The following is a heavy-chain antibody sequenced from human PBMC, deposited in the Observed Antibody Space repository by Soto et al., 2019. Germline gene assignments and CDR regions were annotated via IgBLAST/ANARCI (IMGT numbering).Heavy chain of an antibody. CDR3: ARGRYSGSYWAYYNWFDP. CDR1: GYTFTSYG. D-gene: IGHD1-26*01. Sequence: VASVKVSCKASGYTFTSYGISWVRQAPGQGLEWMGWTSAYNGNTNYAQKLQGRVTMTTDTSTSTAYMELRGLRSDDTAVYYCARGRYSGSYWAYYNWFDPWGQGTLVTVSS. V-gene: IGHV1-18*01. CDR2: TSAYNGNT. J-gene: IGHJ5*02.